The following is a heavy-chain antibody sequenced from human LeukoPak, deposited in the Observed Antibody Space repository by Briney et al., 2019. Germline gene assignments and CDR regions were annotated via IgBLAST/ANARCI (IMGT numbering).Heavy chain of an antibody. CDR2: ISYDGSNK. D-gene: IGHD5-18*01. CDR1: GFTFSSYA. Sequence: GGSLRLSCAASGFTFSSYAMHWVRQAPGKGLEWVAVISYDGSNKYYADSVKGRFTISRDNSKNTLYLQMNSLRAVDTAVYYCARDRTRYSYGSHAFDIWGQGTMVTVSS. J-gene: IGHJ3*02. V-gene: IGHV3-30-3*01. CDR3: ARDRTRYSYGSHAFDI.